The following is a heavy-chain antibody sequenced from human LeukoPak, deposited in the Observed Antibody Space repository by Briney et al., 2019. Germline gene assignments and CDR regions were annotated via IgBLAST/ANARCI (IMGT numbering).Heavy chain of an antibody. CDR1: GYIFTNYG. V-gene: IGHV1-18*01. CDR3: ARVEGPSIFGVIDY. J-gene: IGHJ4*02. D-gene: IGHD3-3*01. Sequence: GASVKVSCKASGYIFTNYGISWVRQAPGQGLEWMGWISVYNGDTNYARKLQGRVTMTTDTSTSTAYMEVRSLRSDDTAVYFCARVEGPSIFGVIDYWGQGTLVTISS. CDR2: ISVYNGDT.